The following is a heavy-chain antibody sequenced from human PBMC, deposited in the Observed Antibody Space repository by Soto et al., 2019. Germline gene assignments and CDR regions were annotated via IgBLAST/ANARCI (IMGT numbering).Heavy chain of an antibody. CDR1: GFTFDDYA. CDR3: AKVHYSGTQGLDY. V-gene: IGHV3-9*01. D-gene: IGHD1-26*01. Sequence: EVQLVESGGGLVQPGRSLRPSCAASGFTFDDYAMHWVRQAPGKGLEWVSGISWNSVIIGYADSVKGRFSISRDNAKNSLYLQMNSLRAEDTALYYCAKVHYSGTQGLDYWGQGTLVTVSS. J-gene: IGHJ4*02. CDR2: ISWNSVII.